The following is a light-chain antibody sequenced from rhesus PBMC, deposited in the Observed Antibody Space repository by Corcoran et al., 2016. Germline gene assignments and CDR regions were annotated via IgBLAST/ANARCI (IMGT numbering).Light chain of an antibody. CDR3: QQYNSAPFT. J-gene: IGKJ3*01. CDR1: QGISSY. CDR2: SAS. V-gene: IGKV1-37*01. Sequence: DIQMTQSPSSLSASVGDTVTTPCRASQGISSYLAWYQQNPGKAPKPLVYSASNLENGVPKRFSGSGSGAEIPLTISSLQPEDFATYYCQQYNSAPFTFGPGTKLDIK.